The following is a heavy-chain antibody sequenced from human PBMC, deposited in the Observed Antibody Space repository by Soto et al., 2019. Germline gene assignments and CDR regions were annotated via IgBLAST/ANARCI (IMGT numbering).Heavy chain of an antibody. D-gene: IGHD5-12*01. CDR2: IYYSGST. J-gene: IGHJ4*02. V-gene: IGHV4-39*01. CDR3: ARLGYSGYDGPLDY. CDR1: GGSISSSSYY. Sequence: SETLSLTCTVSGGSISSSSYYWGWIRQPPGKGLEWIGSIYYSGSTYYNPSLKSRVTISVDTSKNQFSLKLSSVTAADTAVYYCARLGYSGYDGPLDYWGQGTLVTVSS.